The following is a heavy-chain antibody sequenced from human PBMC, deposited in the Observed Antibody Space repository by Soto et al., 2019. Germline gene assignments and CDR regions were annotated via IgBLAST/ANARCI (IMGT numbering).Heavy chain of an antibody. J-gene: IGHJ6*02. CDR1: GVSFNNNG. CDR2: VSPPFRTS. Sequence: QVQLVQSGAEVKKPGSSVKVSCKTSGVSFNNNGIGWVRQAPGHGLEWMGGVSPPFRTSNYARKFQGRILFTADAPTGTVNMELSSLTSEDTAQYYCARVLYYGSGSYSPYGMDVWGQGTTVTVSS. V-gene: IGHV1-69*01. D-gene: IGHD3-10*01. CDR3: ARVLYYGSGSYSPYGMDV.